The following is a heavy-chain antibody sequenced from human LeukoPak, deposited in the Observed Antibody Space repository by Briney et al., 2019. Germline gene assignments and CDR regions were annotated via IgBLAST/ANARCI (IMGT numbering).Heavy chain of an antibody. CDR3: AKEPREYCSSTSCPNWFDS. Sequence: GGSLRLSCAASGFTFNNYAMSWVRQAPGKGLEWVSAISASGGTTYYADSVKGRFTISRDNSENTLFLQMNSLRAEDTAVYYCAKEPREYCSSTSCPNWFDSWGQGTLVTFSS. D-gene: IGHD2-2*01. J-gene: IGHJ5*01. CDR1: GFTFNNYA. V-gene: IGHV3-23*01. CDR2: ISASGGTT.